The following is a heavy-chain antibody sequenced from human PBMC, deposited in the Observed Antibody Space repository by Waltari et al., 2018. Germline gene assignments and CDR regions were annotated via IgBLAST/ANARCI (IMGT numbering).Heavy chain of an antibody. CDR1: W. V-gene: IGHV5-51*01. CDR3: ARRIGSGSYWDY. J-gene: IGHJ4*02. CDR2: IYPGDSDT. D-gene: IGHD3-10*01. Sequence: WVGWVRRMPGKGLEWLGIIYPGDSDTRYSPSFQGQVTISADKSIRTAYLQWSSLKASDTAMYYCARRIGSGSYWDYWGQGTLVTVSS.